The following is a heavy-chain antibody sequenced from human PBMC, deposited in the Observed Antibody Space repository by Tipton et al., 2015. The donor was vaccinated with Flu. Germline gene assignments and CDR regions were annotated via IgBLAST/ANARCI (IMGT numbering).Heavy chain of an antibody. CDR3: ATETTPLRVLEGFHAFDI. V-gene: IGHV4-34*01. J-gene: IGHJ3*02. CDR1: GGSFSGYY. D-gene: IGHD3-3*01. Sequence: TLSLTCAVYGGSFSGYYWSWIRQPPGKGLEWIGEINHSGSTNYNPSLKSRVTISVDTSKKQFSLKLSSVTAADTAVYYCATETTPLRVLEGFHAFDIWGPGTMVTVSS. CDR2: INHSGST.